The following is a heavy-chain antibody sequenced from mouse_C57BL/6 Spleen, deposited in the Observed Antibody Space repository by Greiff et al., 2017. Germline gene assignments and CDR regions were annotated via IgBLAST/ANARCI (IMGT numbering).Heavy chain of an antibody. CDR2: INPNYGTT. CDR3: AKDYYGSSYWYFDV. D-gene: IGHD1-1*01. J-gene: IGHJ1*03. CDR1: GYSFTDYN. V-gene: IGHV1-39*01. Sequence: VQLQQSGPELVKPGASVKISCKASGYSFTDYNMNWVKQSNGKSLEWIGVINPNYGTTSYNQKFKGKATLTVDQSSSTAYMQLNSLTSEDSAVXYCAKDYYGSSYWYFDVWGTGTTVTVSS.